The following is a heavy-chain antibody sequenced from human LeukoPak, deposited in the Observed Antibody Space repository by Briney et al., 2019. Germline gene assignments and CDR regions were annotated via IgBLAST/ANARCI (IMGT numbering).Heavy chain of an antibody. CDR1: GYTLTELS. CDR2: INPSGGST. V-gene: IGHV1-46*01. Sequence: EASVKVSCKVSGYTLTELSMHWVRQAPAQGLEWMGVINPSGGSTSYAQKFQGRVTMTSDMSTSTVYMELSSLRSEDTAMYYCARRYCSGGGCPNDYWGQGTLVTVSS. CDR3: ARRYCSGGGCPNDY. D-gene: IGHD2-15*01. J-gene: IGHJ4*02.